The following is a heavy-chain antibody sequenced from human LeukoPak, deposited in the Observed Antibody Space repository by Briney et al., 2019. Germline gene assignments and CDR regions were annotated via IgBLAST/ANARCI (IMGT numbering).Heavy chain of an antibody. CDR3: ARLKGEASVTERFDY. D-gene: IGHD3-16*01. V-gene: IGHV4-59*08. CDR1: GDSISSYF. CDR2: IHHTGIT. Sequence: SETLSLTCTVSGDSISSYFWSWIRQPPGKGLEWIGYIHHTGITYYNPSLKSRVTISVDTSKNQFSLKVSSVTAADTAVYYCARLKGEASVTERFDYWGQGTLVTVSS. J-gene: IGHJ4*02.